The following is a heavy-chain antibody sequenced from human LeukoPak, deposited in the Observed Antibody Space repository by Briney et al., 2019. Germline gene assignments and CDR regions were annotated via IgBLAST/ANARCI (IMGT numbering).Heavy chain of an antibody. Sequence: GGSVSLSCAASGFTFSSYSMNWVRQDPGKGLEWVSSISSSSSYIYYADSVKGRFTISRDNAKNSLYLQMNSLRAEDTAVYYCARDLGSGWSRGVDYWGQGTLVTVSS. D-gene: IGHD6-19*01. CDR2: ISSSSSYI. J-gene: IGHJ4*02. CDR3: ARDLGSGWSRGVDY. CDR1: GFTFSSYS. V-gene: IGHV3-21*01.